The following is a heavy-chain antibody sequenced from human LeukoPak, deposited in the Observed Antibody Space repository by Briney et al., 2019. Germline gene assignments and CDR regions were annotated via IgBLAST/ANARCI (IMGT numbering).Heavy chain of an antibody. CDR3: ARDPLGIVVVPAAMGDAFDI. V-gene: IGHV3-11*04. CDR1: GFIFNDFW. Sequence: GGSLRLSCTASGFIFNDFWMSWVRQAPGKGLEWVSYISSSGSTIYYADSVKGRFTISRDNAKNSLYLQMNSLRAEDTAVYYCARDPLGIVVVPAAMGDAFDIWGQGTMVTVSS. J-gene: IGHJ3*02. CDR2: ISSSGSTI. D-gene: IGHD2-2*03.